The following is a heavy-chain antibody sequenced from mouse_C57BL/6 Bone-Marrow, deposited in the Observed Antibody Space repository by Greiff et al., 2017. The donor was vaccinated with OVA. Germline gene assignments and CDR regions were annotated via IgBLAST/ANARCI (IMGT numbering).Heavy chain of an antibody. J-gene: IGHJ2*01. CDR2: ISSGGSYT. D-gene: IGHD4-1*01. Sequence: EVKLMESGGDLVKPGGSLKLSCAASGFTFSSYGMSWVRQTPDKRLEWVATISSGGSYTYYPDSVKGRFTISRDNAKNTLYLQMSSLKSEYTAMYACARRSLLGHDYWGQGTTLTVSS. CDR3: ARRSLLGHDY. V-gene: IGHV5-6*02. CDR1: GFTFSSYG.